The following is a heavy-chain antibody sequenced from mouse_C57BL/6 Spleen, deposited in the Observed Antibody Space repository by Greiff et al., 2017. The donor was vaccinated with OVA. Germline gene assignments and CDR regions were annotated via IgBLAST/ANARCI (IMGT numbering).Heavy chain of an antibody. CDR2: IHPSDSYT. J-gene: IGHJ4*01. Sequence: VQLQQPGAELVMPGASVKLSCKASGYTFTSYWMHWVKQRPGQGLEWIGEIHPSDSYTNYNQKFKGKSTLTVDKSSSTAYMQLSSLTSEDSAVYYCARRAYYDYDAMDYWGQGTSVTVSS. CDR3: ARRAYYDYDAMDY. V-gene: IGHV1-69*01. D-gene: IGHD2-10*01. CDR1: GYTFTSYW.